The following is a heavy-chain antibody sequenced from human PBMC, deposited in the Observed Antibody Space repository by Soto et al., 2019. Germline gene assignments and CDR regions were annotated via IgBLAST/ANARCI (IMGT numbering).Heavy chain of an antibody. CDR3: ASRIVVVPAAIDC. D-gene: IGHD2-2*01. CDR1: GGSISSSSYY. V-gene: IGHV4-39*01. CDR2: IYYSGST. J-gene: IGHJ4*02. Sequence: QLQLQESGPGLVKPSETLSLTCTVSGGSISSSSYYWGWIRQPPGKGLEWIGSIYYSGSTYYNPSLKSRVTLSVDTSKNHFSLKMSSVTAADTAVYYCASRIVVVPAAIDCWGQGTLVTVSS.